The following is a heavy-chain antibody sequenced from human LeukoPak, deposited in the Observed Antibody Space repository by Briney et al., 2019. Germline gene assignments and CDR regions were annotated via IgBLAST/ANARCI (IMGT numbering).Heavy chain of an antibody. CDR3: ARVSIVVVPAAILGRVTRYYYYYMDV. CDR2: MNPNSGNT. D-gene: IGHD2-2*02. Sequence: ASVKVSCKASGYTFTSYDINWVRQATGQGLEWMGWMNPNSGNTGYAQKFQGRVTITRNTSKSTAYMELSSLRSEDTAVYYCARVSIVVVPAAILGRVTRYYYYYMDVWGKGTTVTVSS. CDR1: GYTFTSYD. J-gene: IGHJ6*03. V-gene: IGHV1-8*03.